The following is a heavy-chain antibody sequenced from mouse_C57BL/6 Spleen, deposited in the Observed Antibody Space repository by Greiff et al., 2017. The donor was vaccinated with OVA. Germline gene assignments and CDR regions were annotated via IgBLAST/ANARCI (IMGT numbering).Heavy chain of an antibody. J-gene: IGHJ1*03. CDR1: GYTFTDYE. Sequence: ESGAELVRPGASVTLSCKASGYTFTDYEMHWVKQTPVHGLEWIGAIDPETGGTAYNQKFKGKAILTADKSSSTAYMELRSLTSEDSAVYYCTDYYGSSFWYFDVWGTGTTVTVSS. V-gene: IGHV1-15*01. CDR3: TDYYGSSFWYFDV. CDR2: IDPETGGT. D-gene: IGHD1-1*01.